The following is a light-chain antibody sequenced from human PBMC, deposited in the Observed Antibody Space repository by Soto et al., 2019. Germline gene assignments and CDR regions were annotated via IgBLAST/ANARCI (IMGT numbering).Light chain of an antibody. CDR3: TSYTRSGLIV. CDR2: DVN. CDR1: SSDFGDSTY. J-gene: IGLJ1*01. V-gene: IGLV2-14*01. Sequence: QSALTQPASVSGSPGQSITVSCTGTSSDFGDSTYVSWYQQHPGKAPRLIIYDVNNRPSGVAARFSASRSGNTASLTISGLQAEDEADYYCTSYTRSGLIVFGTGTKLNVL.